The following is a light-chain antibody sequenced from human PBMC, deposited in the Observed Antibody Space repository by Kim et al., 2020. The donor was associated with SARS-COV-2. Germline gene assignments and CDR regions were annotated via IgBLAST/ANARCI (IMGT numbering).Light chain of an antibody. Sequence: SASVGDRVTITCRDSQSISSWLAWYQQKPGKAPKLLIYKASSLESGVPSRFSGSGSGTEFTLTISSPQAEDFATYFCQQYYSDWTFGQGTKVDIK. CDR1: QSISSW. V-gene: IGKV1-5*03. CDR3: QQYYSDWT. CDR2: KAS. J-gene: IGKJ1*01.